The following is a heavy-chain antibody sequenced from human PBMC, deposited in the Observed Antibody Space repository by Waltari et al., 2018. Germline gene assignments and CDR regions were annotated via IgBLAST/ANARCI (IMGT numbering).Heavy chain of an antibody. CDR1: GGTFRSYA. V-gene: IGHV1-69*05. J-gene: IGHJ6*02. CDR2: IIPIFGTA. Sequence: QVQLVQSGAEVKKPGSSVKVSCKASGGTFRSYAISWVRQAPGQGLEWMGGIIPIFGTANYAQKFQGRVTITTDESTSTAYMELSSLRSEDTAVYYCARGPKGYYYYGMDVWGQGTTVTVSS. CDR3: ARGPKGYYYYGMDV.